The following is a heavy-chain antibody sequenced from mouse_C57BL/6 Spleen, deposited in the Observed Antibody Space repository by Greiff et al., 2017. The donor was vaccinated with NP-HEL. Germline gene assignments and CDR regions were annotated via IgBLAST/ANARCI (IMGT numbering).Heavy chain of an antibody. J-gene: IGHJ2*01. D-gene: IGHD1-1*01. CDR3: AREVGSSSFDY. Sequence: EVQLQQSGPELVKPGASVKISCKASGYTFTDYYMNWVKQSHGKSLEWIGDINPNNGGTSYNQKFKGKATLTVDKSSNTAYMELRSLESEDSAVYYCAREVGSSSFDYWGQGTTLTVSS. V-gene: IGHV1-26*01. CDR1: GYTFTDYY. CDR2: INPNNGGT.